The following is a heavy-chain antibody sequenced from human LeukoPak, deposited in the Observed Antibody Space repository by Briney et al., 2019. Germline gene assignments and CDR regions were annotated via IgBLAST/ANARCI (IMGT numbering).Heavy chain of an antibody. V-gene: IGHV3-21*06. CDR1: GFTFSNFG. Sequence: GGSLRLSCAASGFTFSNFGMSWVRQAPGKGLEWASSISTTGSDIYYADSVRGRFTISRDNAKNSLYLQMTSLRVEDTAVYYCAREVTGYKSGQKYSWFDPWGQGTLVTVSS. D-gene: IGHD6-19*01. J-gene: IGHJ5*02. CDR3: AREVTGYKSGQKYSWFDP. CDR2: ISTTGSDI.